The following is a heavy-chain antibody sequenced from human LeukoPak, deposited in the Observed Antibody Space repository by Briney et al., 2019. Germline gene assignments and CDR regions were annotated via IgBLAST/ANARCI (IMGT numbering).Heavy chain of an antibody. Sequence: ASVKVSCKASGYTFTSYYMHWVRQAPGQGLEWMGIINPSGGSTSYAQKFQGRVTMTRNMSTSTVYMELSSLRSEDTAVYYCARGFEYSSSSYYYYYYYYMDVWGKGTTVTVSS. V-gene: IGHV1-46*01. D-gene: IGHD6-6*01. J-gene: IGHJ6*03. CDR1: GYTFTSYY. CDR2: INPSGGST. CDR3: ARGFEYSSSSYYYYYYYYMDV.